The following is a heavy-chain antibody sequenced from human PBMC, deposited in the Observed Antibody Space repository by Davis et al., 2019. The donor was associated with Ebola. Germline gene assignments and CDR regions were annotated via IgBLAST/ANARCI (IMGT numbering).Heavy chain of an antibody. D-gene: IGHD1-26*01. CDR1: GGTFSSYG. V-gene: IGHV1-18*01. CDR2: ISAYNGNT. J-gene: IGHJ6*02. CDR3: ARDGIVGATTSRAVGYYYYGMDV. Sequence: ASVKVSCKASGGTFSSYGISWVRQAPGQGLEWMGWISAYNGNTNYAQKLQGRVTMTTDTSTSTAYMELRSLRSDDTAVYYCARDGIVGATTSRAVGYYYYGMDVWGQGTTVTVSS.